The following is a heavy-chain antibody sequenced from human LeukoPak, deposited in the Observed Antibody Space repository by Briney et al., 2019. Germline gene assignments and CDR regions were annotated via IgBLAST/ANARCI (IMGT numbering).Heavy chain of an antibody. Sequence: SETLSLTCTVSGGSVSSGSYYWSWIRQPPGKGLEWIGYIYYSGSTNYNPSLKSRVTISVDTSKNQFSLKLSSVTAADTAVYYCARGGAAAGPTPYYYGMDVWGQGTTVTVSS. CDR1: GGSVSSGSYY. CDR3: ARGGAAAGPTPYYYGMDV. D-gene: IGHD6-13*01. V-gene: IGHV4-61*01. J-gene: IGHJ6*02. CDR2: IYYSGST.